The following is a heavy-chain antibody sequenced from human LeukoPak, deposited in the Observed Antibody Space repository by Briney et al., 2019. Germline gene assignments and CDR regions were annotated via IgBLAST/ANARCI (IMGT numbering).Heavy chain of an antibody. J-gene: IGHJ6*02. V-gene: IGHV3-74*01. CDR2: IKGDGSST. Sequence: GGSLRLSCAASGFTFSNYWMHWVRQTPGEGLVCVSLIKGDGSSTTYADSVKGRFTISRDNAKNAVYLQMNSLRAEDTAVYYCARGNYHAMDVWGQGTTVTVSS. CDR3: ARGNYHAMDV. CDR1: GFTFSNYW.